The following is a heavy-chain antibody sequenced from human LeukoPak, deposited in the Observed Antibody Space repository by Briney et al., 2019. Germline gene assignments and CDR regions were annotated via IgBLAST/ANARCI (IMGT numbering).Heavy chain of an antibody. CDR1: GYTFTGYY. V-gene: IGHV1-2*02. D-gene: IGHD1-14*01. Sequence: ASVKVSCKASGYTFTGYYMNWVRQAPGQGLEWMGWINPNSGSTNYAQKFQGRVTMTRDTAISTAYMELIRRRSDDTAGYYCATDLTMVQYWGQGTLVTVSS. CDR3: ATDLTMVQY. CDR2: INPNSGST. J-gene: IGHJ4*02.